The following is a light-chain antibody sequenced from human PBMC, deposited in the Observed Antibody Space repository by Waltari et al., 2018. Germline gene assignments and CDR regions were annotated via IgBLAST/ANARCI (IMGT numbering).Light chain of an antibody. V-gene: IGKV3-20*01. Sequence: EIVLTQSPGTLSLSPGARATLSCRASQSISRTLVWYQKKPGQAPRLLIYAASTRATGIPDRFSGSGSGTDFSLTIRRLEPEDFAVYYCQHYLRLPVTFGQGTKVEIK. CDR1: QSISRT. CDR3: QHYLRLPVT. CDR2: AAS. J-gene: IGKJ1*01.